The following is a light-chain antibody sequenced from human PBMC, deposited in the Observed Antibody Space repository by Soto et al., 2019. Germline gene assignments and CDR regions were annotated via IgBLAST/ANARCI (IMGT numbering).Light chain of an antibody. Sequence: EIVMTHSPATLSVSPVERATLSCMASQSIGSNLAWYQQKPGQSPRLLIYGASTRATGLPARFSGSGSGTEFTLTISSLQSEDFALYYCQQYNNWPITFGQGTQLEIK. V-gene: IGKV3-15*01. CDR2: GAS. J-gene: IGKJ5*01. CDR1: QSIGSN. CDR3: QQYNNWPIT.